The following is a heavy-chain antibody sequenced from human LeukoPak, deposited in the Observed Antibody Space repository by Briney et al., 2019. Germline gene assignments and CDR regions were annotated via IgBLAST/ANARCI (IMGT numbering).Heavy chain of an antibody. D-gene: IGHD3-10*01. J-gene: IGHJ4*02. CDR2: ISGSGGST. Sequence: GGSLRLPCAASGFTFSSYAMSWVRQAPGKGLEWVSAISGSGGSTYYADSVKGRFTISRDNSKNTLYLQMNSLRAEDTAVYYCAKDNEYYGSGSYLGYWGQGTLVTVSS. V-gene: IGHV3-23*01. CDR3: AKDNEYYGSGSYLGY. CDR1: GFTFSSYA.